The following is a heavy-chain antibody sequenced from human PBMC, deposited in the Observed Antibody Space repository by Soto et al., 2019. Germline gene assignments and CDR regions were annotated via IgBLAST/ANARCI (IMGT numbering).Heavy chain of an antibody. Sequence: GESLKISCKGSGYSFTSYWIGWVRQMPGKGLEWMGIIYPGDSDTRYSPSFQGQVTISADKSISTAYLQWSSLKASDTAMYYCASYETLYYDSSGSEYYFDYWGQGTLVTVSS. V-gene: IGHV5-51*01. D-gene: IGHD3-22*01. J-gene: IGHJ4*02. CDR2: IYPGDSDT. CDR1: GYSFTSYW. CDR3: ASYETLYYDSSGSEYYFDY.